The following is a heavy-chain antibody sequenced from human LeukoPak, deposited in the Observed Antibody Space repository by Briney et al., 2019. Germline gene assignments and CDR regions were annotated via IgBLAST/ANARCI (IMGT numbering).Heavy chain of an antibody. CDR1: GFSVSSHY. J-gene: IGHJ4*02. CDR3: ARDRIGGREGDFDY. CDR2: IYSGGST. V-gene: IGHV3-53*01. Sequence: GGSLRLSCAASGFSVSSHYMSWVRQAPGKGLEWVSVIYSGGSTDYADSVKGRFTISRDKSKNTLYLQMNSLRAEDTAVYYCARDRIGGREGDFDYWGQGTLVTVSS. D-gene: IGHD3-16*01.